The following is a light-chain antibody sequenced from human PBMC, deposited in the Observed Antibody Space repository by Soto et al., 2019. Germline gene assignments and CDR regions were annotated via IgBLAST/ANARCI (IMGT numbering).Light chain of an antibody. CDR3: HQRQSWPRT. J-gene: IGKJ1*01. V-gene: IGKV3D-20*02. CDR2: QTY. Sequence: DIILTQSTDTLSLSPGERAPLSCRSSQTVSSNYLAWYQHRPGQAPRLLIYQTYIRAAGIPARFSASGSGTDFTLTISDVQPEDFALYYCHQRQSWPRTFGQGTKVEIK. CDR1: QTVSSNY.